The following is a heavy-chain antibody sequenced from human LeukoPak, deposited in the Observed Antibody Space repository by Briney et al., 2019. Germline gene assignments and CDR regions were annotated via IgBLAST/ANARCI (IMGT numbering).Heavy chain of an antibody. Sequence: GGSLRLSCAASGFTFSSYAMHWVRQAPGKGLEWVAVISYDGSNKYYADSVKGRFTISRDNSKNTLYLQMNSLRAEDTAVYYCARGMWFLEWSYEGWFDPWGQGTLVTVSS. V-gene: IGHV3-30-3*01. CDR1: GFTFSSYA. CDR2: ISYDGSNK. D-gene: IGHD3-3*01. J-gene: IGHJ5*02. CDR3: ARGMWFLEWSYEGWFDP.